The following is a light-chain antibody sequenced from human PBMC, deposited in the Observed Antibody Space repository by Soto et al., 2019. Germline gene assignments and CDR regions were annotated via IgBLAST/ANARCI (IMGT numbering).Light chain of an antibody. V-gene: IGLV1-47*01. CDR1: SSNIEANF. CDR2: RDN. Sequence: QLVLTQPPSASGTPGQRVTISCSGSSSNIEANFVCWYQQLPGTAPRLLIYRDNQRPSGVPDRFSGSKSGTSASLAISALRSEDEADYYCTVWDDSLRGRLFGGGTKLTVL. J-gene: IGLJ3*02. CDR3: TVWDDSLRGRL.